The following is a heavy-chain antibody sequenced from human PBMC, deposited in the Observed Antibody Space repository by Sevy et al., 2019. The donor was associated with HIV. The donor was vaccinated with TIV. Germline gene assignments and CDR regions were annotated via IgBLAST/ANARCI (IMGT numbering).Heavy chain of an antibody. CDR1: GFTFSSYG. J-gene: IGHJ6*02. D-gene: IGHD3-3*01. V-gene: IGHV3-21*06. CDR2: ISTSSGYI. Sequence: GGSLRLSCAASGFTFSSYGMSWVRQAPGKGLEWVSFISTSSGYIYYADSVKGRFTISRDNAKNSLYLQMNSLRAEDTAVYYCARDKTILEGRYGMDVWGQGTTVTVSS. CDR3: ARDKTILEGRYGMDV.